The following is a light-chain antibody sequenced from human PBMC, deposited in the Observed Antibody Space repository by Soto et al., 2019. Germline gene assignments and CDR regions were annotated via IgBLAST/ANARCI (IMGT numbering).Light chain of an antibody. Sequence: DIQMTQAPSTLSASIGDRVTVTCRASQSINTFLAWYQQKPGKAPKLLIYAASTLQSGVPSRFSGSGSGTDFTLTISSLQPEDFATYYCQQLNSYPITFGQGTRLEIK. CDR3: QQLNSYPIT. CDR1: QSINTF. J-gene: IGKJ5*01. V-gene: IGKV1-5*01. CDR2: AAS.